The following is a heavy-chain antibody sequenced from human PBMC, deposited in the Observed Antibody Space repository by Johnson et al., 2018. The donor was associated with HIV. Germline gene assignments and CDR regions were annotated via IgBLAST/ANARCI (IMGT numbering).Heavy chain of an antibody. Sequence: QVQLVESGGGVVQPGRSLRVSCGASGFSFSSYGMHWVRQAPGKGLEWVAVISYDGSNKYYADSVKGRFTSTRDNSKNTVYLEMNSLRAEDTAVYHCAKAQQLVPGGDAFDIWGQGTMVTVSS. V-gene: IGHV3-30*18. D-gene: IGHD6-6*01. CDR2: ISYDGSNK. J-gene: IGHJ3*02. CDR3: AKAQQLVPGGDAFDI. CDR1: GFSFSSYG.